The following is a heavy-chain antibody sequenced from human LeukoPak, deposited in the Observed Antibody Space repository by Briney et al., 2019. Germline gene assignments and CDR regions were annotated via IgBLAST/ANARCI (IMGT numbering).Heavy chain of an antibody. D-gene: IGHD3-3*01. CDR1: GGSISSYY. CDR3: ARDGVNTYYDFWSGYHGNWFDP. J-gene: IGHJ5*02. V-gene: IGHV4-4*07. Sequence: PSETLSLTCTVSGGSISSYYWSWIRQPAGKGLEWIGRIYTSGSTNYNPSLKSRVTISVDTSKNQFSLKLSSVTAADTAVYYCARDGVNTYYDFWSGYHGNWFDPWGQGTLVTVSS. CDR2: IYTSGST.